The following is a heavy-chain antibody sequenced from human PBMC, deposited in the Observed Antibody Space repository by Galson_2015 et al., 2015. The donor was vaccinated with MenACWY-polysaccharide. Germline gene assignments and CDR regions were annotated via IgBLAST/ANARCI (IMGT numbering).Heavy chain of an antibody. Sequence: SVKVSCKASGYTFSTYDITWVRQAPGQGLEWLGRINTTRGDTSYAQKFQGRVTMTKDTSVSTVYLELRSLTSDDTAVYFCAREQGETFPGPGAMAHWGQGTLVSVSS. CDR3: AREQGETFPGPGAMAH. CDR1: GYTFSTYD. D-gene: IGHD2/OR15-2a*01. V-gene: IGHV1-8*01. CDR2: INTTRGDT. J-gene: IGHJ4*02.